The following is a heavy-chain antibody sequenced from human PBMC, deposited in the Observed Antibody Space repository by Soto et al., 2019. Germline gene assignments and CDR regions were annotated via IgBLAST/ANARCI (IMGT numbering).Heavy chain of an antibody. CDR1: GFTFSSYA. D-gene: IGHD3-10*01. Sequence: QVQLVESGGGVVQPGRSLRLSCAASGFTFSSYAMHWVRQAPGKGLEWVAVISYDGSNKYYADSVKGRFTISRDNSKNTLYLQMNSLRAEDTAVYYCASDYYGSGSYPFDYWGQGTLVTVSS. CDR3: ASDYYGSGSYPFDY. V-gene: IGHV3-30-3*01. J-gene: IGHJ4*02. CDR2: ISYDGSNK.